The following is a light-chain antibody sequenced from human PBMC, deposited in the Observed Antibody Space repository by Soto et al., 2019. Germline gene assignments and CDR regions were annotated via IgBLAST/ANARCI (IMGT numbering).Light chain of an antibody. CDR2: DVS. CDR3: SSYISCSTSVV. Sequence: QSALTQPASMSGSPGQSITISCTGTSSDVGSYNYVSWYQQHPGKAPKLMIYDVSNRPSGVSDRFSGSKSGNTASLTISGLQAEDEADYYCSSYISCSTSVVFGGGTKVTVL. CDR1: SSDVGSYNY. J-gene: IGLJ2*01. V-gene: IGLV2-14*01.